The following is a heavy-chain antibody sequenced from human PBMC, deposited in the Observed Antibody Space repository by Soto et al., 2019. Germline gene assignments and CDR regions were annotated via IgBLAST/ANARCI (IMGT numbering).Heavy chain of an antibody. V-gene: IGHV4-59*08. Sequence: SETLSLTCTVAGGSISSYYCSWIRQPPGKGLELIGYIYYSGSTNYNPSLKSRVTISVDTSKNQFSLKLSSVTAVDTAVYYCARHSLRVWFGEFDYRGQGTLVTVSS. CDR2: IYYSGST. D-gene: IGHD3-10*01. CDR3: ARHSLRVWFGEFDY. CDR1: GGSISSYY. J-gene: IGHJ4*02.